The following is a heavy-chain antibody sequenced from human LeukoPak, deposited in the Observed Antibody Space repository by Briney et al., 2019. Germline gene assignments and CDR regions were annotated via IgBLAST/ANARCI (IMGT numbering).Heavy chain of an antibody. CDR3: ARKGVETPKVFMDV. CDR1: GYTFTSYD. J-gene: IGHJ6*02. V-gene: IGHV1-8*01. CDR2: MNPNSGNT. Sequence: GASVKVSCKASGYTFTSYDINWVRQATGQGLEWMGWMNPNSGNTGYAQKFQGRVTMTRNTSISTAYMELSSLRSEDTAVYYCARKGVETPKVFMDVWGQGTTVTVSS. D-gene: IGHD5-18*01.